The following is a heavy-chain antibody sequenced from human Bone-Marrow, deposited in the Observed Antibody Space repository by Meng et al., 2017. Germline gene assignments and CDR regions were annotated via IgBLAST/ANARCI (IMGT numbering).Heavy chain of an antibody. J-gene: IGHJ4*02. CDR2: INPNSGGT. V-gene: IGHV1-2*02. CDR3: ARWRTAYSSGYDY. CDR1: GYTFTGYY. Sequence: SVKVSCKASGYTFTGYYMHWVRQAPGQGLEWMGWINPNSGGTNYAQKFQGRVTMTRDTSISTAYMELSRLRSDDTAVYYCARWRTAYSSGYDYWGQGTLVTVSS. D-gene: IGHD6-19*01.